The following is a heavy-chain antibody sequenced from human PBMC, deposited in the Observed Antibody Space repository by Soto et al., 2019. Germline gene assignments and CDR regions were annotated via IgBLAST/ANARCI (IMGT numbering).Heavy chain of an antibody. D-gene: IGHD5-12*01. J-gene: IGHJ3*02. CDR1: GFTFSGSA. CDR3: TGSWGGDGYNFYAFDI. V-gene: IGHV3-73*02. CDR2: IRSKANSYAT. Sequence: EVQLVESGGGLVQPGGSLKLSCAASGFTFSGSAMHWVRQASGKGLEWVGRIRSKANSYATAYAASVKCRFTISRDDSKNTAYLQMNSRKTEYTAVYYCTGSWGGDGYNFYAFDIWGQGTMVTVSS.